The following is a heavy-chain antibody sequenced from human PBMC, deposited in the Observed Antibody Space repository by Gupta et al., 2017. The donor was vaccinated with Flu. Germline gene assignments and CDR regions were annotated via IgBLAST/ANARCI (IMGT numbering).Heavy chain of an antibody. CDR2: IWYEGSNK. D-gene: IGHD6-19*01. CDR3: AREFNEYTSAWWGY. CDR1: GFSFSNYG. V-gene: IGHV3-33*01. Sequence: QVQLVESGGGVVQPGWSLRLSCAASGFSFSNYGMHWVRQAPGKGPGWVASIWYEGSNKYYADSVKGRFTISRDNSKDTLFLQMSSLRADDTAVYYCAREFNEYTSAWWGYWGQGTLVTVSS. J-gene: IGHJ4*02.